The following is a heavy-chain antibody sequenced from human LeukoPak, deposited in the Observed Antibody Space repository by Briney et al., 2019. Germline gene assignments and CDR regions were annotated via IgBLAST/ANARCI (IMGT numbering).Heavy chain of an antibody. D-gene: IGHD2-21*02. CDR2: IIPIFGTA. CDR1: GGTFSSYA. Sequence: SVKVSCKASGGTFSSYAISWVRQAPGQGLEWMGGIIPIFGTANYAQKFQGRVTITADESTSTAYMELSSLRSEDTAVYYCARERGSPAYCGGDCYSRKYYYYGMDVWGQGTTVTVPS. V-gene: IGHV1-69*13. J-gene: IGHJ6*02. CDR3: ARERGSPAYCGGDCYSRKYYYYGMDV.